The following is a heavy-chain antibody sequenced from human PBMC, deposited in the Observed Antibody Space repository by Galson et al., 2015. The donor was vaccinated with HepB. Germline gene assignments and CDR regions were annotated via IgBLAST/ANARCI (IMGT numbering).Heavy chain of an antibody. Sequence: SLRLSCAASGFTLNSYAMSWVRQAPGKGPEWVSEISGTGANTYYADSVRGRFTVSRDNSRNTLYLQMNSLRTEDTARYYCARDGYNRVPFDYWGQGTLVAVSS. CDR2: ISGTGANT. J-gene: IGHJ4*02. CDR1: GFTLNSYA. D-gene: IGHD5-12*01. V-gene: IGHV3-23*01. CDR3: ARDGYNRVPFDY.